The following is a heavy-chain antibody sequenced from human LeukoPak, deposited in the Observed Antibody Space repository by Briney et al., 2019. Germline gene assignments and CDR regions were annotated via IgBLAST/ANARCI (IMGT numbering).Heavy chain of an antibody. D-gene: IGHD3-22*01. CDR2: IYSGGST. CDR1: GFTVSSNY. CDR3: ARETYDSSGQDHYYYYMDV. V-gene: IGHV3-53*01. J-gene: IGHJ6*03. Sequence: GGSLRLSCAASGFTVSSNYMSWVRQAPGKGLEWVSVIYSGGSTYYADSVKGRFTISRDNSKNTLYLQMNSLRAEDTAVYYCARETYDSSGQDHYYYYMDVWGNGTTVTISS.